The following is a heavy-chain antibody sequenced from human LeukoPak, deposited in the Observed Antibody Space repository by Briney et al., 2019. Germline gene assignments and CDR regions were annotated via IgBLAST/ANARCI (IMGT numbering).Heavy chain of an antibody. J-gene: IGHJ4*02. CDR1: RVTFSGYT. CDR3: ARALYYDILTGYQPHTYYFDY. V-gene: IGHV3-21*01. Sequence: GGSLRLSCTASRVTFSGYTMNWVRQAPGKGLEWVSSISSRSSDIYYAASVKGRFTSSRDNARNSLYLQMSSLRAEDTAVYYCARALYYDILTGYQPHTYYFDYWGQGTLVTVSS. D-gene: IGHD3-9*01. CDR2: ISSRSSDI.